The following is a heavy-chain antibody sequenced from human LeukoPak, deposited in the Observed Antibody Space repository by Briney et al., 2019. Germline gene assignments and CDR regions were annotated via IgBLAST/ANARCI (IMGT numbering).Heavy chain of an antibody. V-gene: IGHV5-51*01. CDR1: GYSFTSYW. D-gene: IGHD6-19*01. Sequence: GESLKISCKGSGYSFTSYWIGWVRQMPGKGLEWMGIIYPGDSDTRYRPSFQGQATISADKSISTSYLQWSSLNASDTAMYYCARRYSSGCDYWGQGTLVSVSS. CDR2: IYPGDSDT. J-gene: IGHJ4*02. CDR3: ARRYSSGCDY.